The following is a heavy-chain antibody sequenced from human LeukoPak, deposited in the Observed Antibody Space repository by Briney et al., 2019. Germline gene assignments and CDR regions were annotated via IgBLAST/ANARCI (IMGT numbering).Heavy chain of an antibody. Sequence: PSETLSLTCTVSGGSISSYYWSWIRQPAGEGPEWIGRIYTSGSTNYNPSLKSRVTMSVDTSKNQFSLKLSSVTAADTAVYYCARGITIFGVVSNYHFDYWGQGTLVTVSS. V-gene: IGHV4-4*07. CDR3: ARGITIFGVVSNYHFDY. CDR1: GGSISSYY. J-gene: IGHJ4*02. D-gene: IGHD3-3*01. CDR2: IYTSGST.